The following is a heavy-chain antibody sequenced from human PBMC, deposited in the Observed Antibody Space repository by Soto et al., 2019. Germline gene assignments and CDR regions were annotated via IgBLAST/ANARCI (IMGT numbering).Heavy chain of an antibody. CDR2: ISGSGGST. J-gene: IGHJ2*01. D-gene: IGHD4-17*01. CDR3: ARRTVGWYFEL. CDR1: GFTFSIYA. Sequence: EVQLLESGGGLVQPGGSLRLSCAASGFTFSIYAMNWVRQAPGKGLEWVSVISGSGGSTYYADSVKGRITISRDNSKNTLYLQMNSLRAEDTAVYYCARRTVGWYFELWGRGTLVTVSS. V-gene: IGHV3-23*01.